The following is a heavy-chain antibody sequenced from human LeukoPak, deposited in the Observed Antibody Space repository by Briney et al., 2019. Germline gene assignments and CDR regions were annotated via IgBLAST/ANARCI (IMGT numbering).Heavy chain of an antibody. J-gene: IGHJ1*01. CDR1: GFNFNNYN. V-gene: IGHV3-48*01. Sequence: GGSLRLSCAASGFNFNNYNMNWVRQAPGKGLEWVSYITLSSSSIYYADSVKGRFTISRDNAKNSLYLQMNSLRAEDTAVYYCASPTDSSGWSRHFQHWGQGTLVTVSS. CDR3: ASPTDSSGWSRHFQH. D-gene: IGHD6-19*01. CDR2: ITLSSSSI.